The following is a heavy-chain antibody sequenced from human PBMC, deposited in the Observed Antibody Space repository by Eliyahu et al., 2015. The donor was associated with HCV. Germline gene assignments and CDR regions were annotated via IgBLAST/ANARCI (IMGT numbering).Heavy chain of an antibody. J-gene: IGHJ5*02. CDR3: ASGGGGIAVSGTGGWFDP. CDR2: IYFXGGT. Sequence: QVQLQESGPGLVKPSETLSLTCXXXGXXIXSYYWSWIRQPPGKGLEWIADIYFXGGTHSNPSLXSRVTISVDTSKNQFSLKLSSVTAADTAVYYCASGGGGIAVSGTGGWFDPWGQGTLVTVSS. D-gene: IGHD6-19*01. CDR1: GXXIXSYY. V-gene: IGHV4-59*01.